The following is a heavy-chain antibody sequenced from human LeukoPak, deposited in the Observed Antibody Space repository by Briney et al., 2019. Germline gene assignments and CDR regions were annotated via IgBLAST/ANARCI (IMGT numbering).Heavy chain of an antibody. V-gene: IGHV4-61*02. Sequence: PSETLSLTCTVSGDSISSGSYYWSWIRQPAGKGLEWIGRIYTSGSTNYNPSLKSRVTISVDTSKNQFSLKLSSVTAADTAVYYCAREYSSGWYPLDYWGQGILVTVSS. CDR3: AREYSSGWYPLDY. D-gene: IGHD6-19*01. J-gene: IGHJ4*02. CDR2: IYTSGST. CDR1: GDSISSGSYY.